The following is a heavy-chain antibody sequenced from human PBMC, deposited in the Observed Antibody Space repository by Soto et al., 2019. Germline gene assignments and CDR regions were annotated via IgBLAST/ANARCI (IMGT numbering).Heavy chain of an antibody. Sequence: QLQLQESGSGLVKPSQTLSLTCAVSGGSISSGGYSWSWIRQPPGKGLEWIGYIYHSGSTYYNPSLKSRVTISVDRSKDQFALKLSSVTAADTAVYCCAAGGGLPRYYWGQGTLVTVSS. D-gene: IGHD5-12*01. J-gene: IGHJ4*02. CDR3: AAGGGLPRYY. CDR1: GGSISSGGYS. CDR2: IYHSGST. V-gene: IGHV4-30-2*01.